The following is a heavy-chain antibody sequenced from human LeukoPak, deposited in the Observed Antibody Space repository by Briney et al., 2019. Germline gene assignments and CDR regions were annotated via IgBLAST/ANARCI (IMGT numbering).Heavy chain of an antibody. Sequence: ASVKVSCKASGYTFTSYAMHWVRQAPGQRLEWMGWINAGNGNTKYSQKFQGRVTITRDTSASTAYMELSSLRSEDTAVYYCARDQGSYYNVPLDYWGQGTLGTVSS. V-gene: IGHV1-3*01. J-gene: IGHJ4*02. CDR1: GYTFTSYA. D-gene: IGHD3-10*01. CDR3: ARDQGSYYNVPLDY. CDR2: INAGNGNT.